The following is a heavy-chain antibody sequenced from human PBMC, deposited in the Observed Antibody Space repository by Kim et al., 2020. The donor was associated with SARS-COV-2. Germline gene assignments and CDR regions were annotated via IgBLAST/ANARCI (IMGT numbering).Heavy chain of an antibody. CDR2: INAGNGNT. Sequence: ASVKVSCKASGYTFTSYAMHWVRQAPGQRLEWMGWINAGNGNTKYSQKFQGRVTITRDTSASTAYMELSSLRSEDTAVYYCARDLYPNYYYYGMDVWGQGTTVTVSS. CDR1: GYTFTSYA. D-gene: IGHD2-15*01. J-gene: IGHJ6*02. CDR3: ARDLYPNYYYYGMDV. V-gene: IGHV1-3*01.